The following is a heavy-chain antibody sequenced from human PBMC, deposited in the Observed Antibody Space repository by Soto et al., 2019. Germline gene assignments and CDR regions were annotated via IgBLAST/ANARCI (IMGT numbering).Heavy chain of an antibody. Sequence: SETLSLTCTVSGSSIRTYYWSWIRQPPGKGLEYIGYIYYSGSTNYNPSLKSRVTISVDTSKNQFSLKLSSVTAADTAVYYCARQGGCSGGSCYLKEALDVWGQGTMVTVSS. V-gene: IGHV4-59*08. CDR1: GSSIRTYY. CDR2: IYYSGST. D-gene: IGHD2-15*01. J-gene: IGHJ3*01. CDR3: ARQGGCSGGSCYLKEALDV.